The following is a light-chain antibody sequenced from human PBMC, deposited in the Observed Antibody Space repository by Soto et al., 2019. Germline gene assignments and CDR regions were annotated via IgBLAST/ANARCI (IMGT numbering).Light chain of an antibody. CDR3: QQYNET. CDR1: QSINSW. Sequence: DIQMTQSPSTLSASVGDRVTITCRASQSINSWLAWYQQKPGKAPKLLIYKASSLESGVPSTFSGSGSGTEFTPTISSLQPDAFATYYCQQYNETFGQGTKVEIK. V-gene: IGKV1-5*03. J-gene: IGKJ1*01. CDR2: KAS.